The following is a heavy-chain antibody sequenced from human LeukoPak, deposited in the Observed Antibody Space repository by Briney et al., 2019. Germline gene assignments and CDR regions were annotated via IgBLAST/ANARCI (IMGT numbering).Heavy chain of an antibody. CDR1: GFTFSSYG. D-gene: IGHD3-22*01. V-gene: IGHV3-30*18. CDR2: ISYDGGNK. Sequence: AGGSLRLSCAASGFTFSSYGMHWVRQAPGKGLEWVALISYDGGNKKYADSVKGRFTISRDNSKNTLYLPMNSLGTEDTAVYYCTNSMYYHDTSGCYHWGQGTLVSVSS. CDR3: TNSMYYHDTSGCYH. J-gene: IGHJ4*02.